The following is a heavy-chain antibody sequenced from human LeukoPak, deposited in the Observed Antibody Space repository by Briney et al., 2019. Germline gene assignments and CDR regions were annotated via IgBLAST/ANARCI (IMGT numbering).Heavy chain of an antibody. CDR1: GGSISSYY. Sequence: SETLSLTCTVSGGSISSYYWSWIRQPPGKGLEWIGYIYYSGSTNYNPSLKSRVTISVDTSKNQFSLKLSSVTAADTAVYYCAGYSYGRYYYYYYMDVWGKGTTVTISS. CDR3: AGYSYGRYYYYYYMDV. J-gene: IGHJ6*03. D-gene: IGHD5-18*01. V-gene: IGHV4-59*08. CDR2: IYYSGST.